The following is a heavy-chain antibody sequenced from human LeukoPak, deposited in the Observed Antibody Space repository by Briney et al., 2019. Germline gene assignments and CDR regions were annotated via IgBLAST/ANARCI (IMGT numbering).Heavy chain of an antibody. D-gene: IGHD4-11*01. CDR2: IWSDASNR. V-gene: IGHV3-33*01. CDR3: ARDAQRGFDYTNSLQY. Sequence: GGSLRLSCAASGFTFSTYGMHWVRQAPGKGLEWVAVIWSDASNRFYAGSVKGRFTISRDNSQNTVFLQMNSLRPEDTAIYYCARDAQRGFDYTNSLQYWGHGTLVTVSS. J-gene: IGHJ4*01. CDR1: GFTFSTYG.